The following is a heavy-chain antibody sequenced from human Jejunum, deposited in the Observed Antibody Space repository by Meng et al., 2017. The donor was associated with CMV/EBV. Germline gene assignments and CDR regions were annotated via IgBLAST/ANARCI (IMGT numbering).Heavy chain of an antibody. V-gene: IGHV3-30*02. CDR2: IRYDLATK. CDR3: AKQGDPSAYFFDF. CDR1: GFTFSSYS. J-gene: IGHJ4*02. Sequence: SGFTFSSYSMNWVRQAPGKGLEWVAYIRYDLATKYYVDSVKGRFTISRDNSRNSVSLQMNSLRDDDTAIYYCAKQGDPSAYFFDFWGEGTMVTVSS. D-gene: IGHD3-10*01.